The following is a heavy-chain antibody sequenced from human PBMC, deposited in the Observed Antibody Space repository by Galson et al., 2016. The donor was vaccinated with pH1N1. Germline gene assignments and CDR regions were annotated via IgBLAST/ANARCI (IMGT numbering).Heavy chain of an antibody. CDR1: GFTFGSYW. J-gene: IGHJ6*02. V-gene: IGHV3-7*01. Sequence: SLRLSCAASGFTFGSYWMSWVRQAPGKGLEWVANIKQDGSVKYYVDSVKGRFTISRDNAKNSLYLKMNSLTGEDTAVYYCARKGRPDGWGQGTTVTVSS. CDR3: ARKGRPDG. CDR2: IKQDGSVK.